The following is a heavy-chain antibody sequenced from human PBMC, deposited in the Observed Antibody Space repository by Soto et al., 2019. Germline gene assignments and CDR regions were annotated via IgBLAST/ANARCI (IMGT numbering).Heavy chain of an antibody. J-gene: IGHJ1*01. Sequence: ASVKVSCKASGYTFTGYYMHWVRQAPGQGLEWMGWINPNSGGTNYAQKFQGWVTMTRDTSISTAYMELSRLRSDDTAVYYCARGNYYASHQPLQHWGQGTLVTVSS. CDR3: ARGNYYASHQPLQH. D-gene: IGHD3-22*01. CDR2: INPNSGGT. CDR1: GYTFTGYY. V-gene: IGHV1-2*04.